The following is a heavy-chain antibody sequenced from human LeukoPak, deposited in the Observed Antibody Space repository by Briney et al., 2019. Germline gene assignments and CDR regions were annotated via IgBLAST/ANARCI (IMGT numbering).Heavy chain of an antibody. CDR3: ARGYSSSWYAYNWFDP. V-gene: IGHV4-39*01. J-gene: IGHJ5*02. Sequence: PSETLSLTCTVSGDSITSSAFYWGWIRQAPGKGLEWIGSIYYSGSTYYNPSLKSRVTISVDTSKNQFSLKLSSVAAADTAVYYCARGYSSSWYAYNWFDPWGQGTLVTVSS. D-gene: IGHD6-13*01. CDR1: GDSITSSAFY. CDR2: IYYSGST.